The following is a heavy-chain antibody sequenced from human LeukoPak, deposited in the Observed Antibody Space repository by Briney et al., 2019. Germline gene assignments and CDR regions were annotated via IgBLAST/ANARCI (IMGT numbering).Heavy chain of an antibody. Sequence: GGSLRLSCAASGFTFSSYWMTWVRRAPGKGLEWVAVISKDGSDKYYPGSVRGRFTNSRDNSKNTIYLQMDSLRAEDTAIYYCARDYWWNYDYWGQGTLVTVSS. J-gene: IGHJ4*02. CDR1: GFTFSSYW. CDR3: ARDYWWNYDY. CDR2: ISKDGSDK. D-gene: IGHD1-7*01. V-gene: IGHV3-30-3*01.